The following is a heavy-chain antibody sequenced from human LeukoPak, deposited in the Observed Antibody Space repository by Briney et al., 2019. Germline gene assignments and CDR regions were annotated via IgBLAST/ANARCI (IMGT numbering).Heavy chain of an antibody. CDR3: ARDWVPGATYYYYGMDV. V-gene: IGHV3-64*01. CDR1: GFTFSGYA. Sequence: GGSLRLSCAASGFTFSGYAMHWVRQAPGKGLEYVSTITSNGGRIYYANSVKGRFTIPRDNSKNTLYLQMGSLRAEDMAVYYCARDWVPGATYYYYGMDVWGQGTTVTVSS. J-gene: IGHJ6*02. D-gene: IGHD2-2*01. CDR2: ITSNGGRI.